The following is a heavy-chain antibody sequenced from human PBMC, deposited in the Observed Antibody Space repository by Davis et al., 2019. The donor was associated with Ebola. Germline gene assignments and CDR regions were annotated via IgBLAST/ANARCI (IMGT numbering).Heavy chain of an antibody. Sequence: GGSLRLSCAASGFTFSNYWMSWVRQAPGKGLEWVANIKQDGSEKYYVDSVKGRFTISRDNAKNSLYLQMNSLRAEDTAVYYCARDRIVVVPAAILYYYYGMDVWGQGTTVTVSS. CDR2: IKQDGSEK. CDR3: ARDRIVVVPAAILYYYYGMDV. J-gene: IGHJ6*02. D-gene: IGHD2-2*02. CDR1: GFTFSNYW. V-gene: IGHV3-7*01.